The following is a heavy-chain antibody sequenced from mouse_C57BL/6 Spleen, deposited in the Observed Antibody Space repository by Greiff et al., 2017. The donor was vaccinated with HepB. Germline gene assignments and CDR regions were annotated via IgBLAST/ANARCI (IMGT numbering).Heavy chain of an antibody. CDR1: GYTFTSYW. CDR3: ARGALYYYGSSDY. CDR2: INPSSGYT. D-gene: IGHD1-1*01. Sequence: QVHVKQSGAELAKPGASVKLSCKASGYTFTSYWMHWVKQRPGQGLEWIGYINPSSGYTKYNQKFKDKATLTADKSSSTAYMQLSSLTYEDSAVYYCARGALYYYGSSDYWGQGTTLTVSS. V-gene: IGHV1-7*01. J-gene: IGHJ2*01.